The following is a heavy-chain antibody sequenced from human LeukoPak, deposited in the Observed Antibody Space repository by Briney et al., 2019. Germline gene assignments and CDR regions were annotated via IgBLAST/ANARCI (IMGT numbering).Heavy chain of an antibody. CDR2: TYSSGST. Sequence: GGSLRLSCAASGFTVSGNYMSWVRQAPGKGLKWVSFTYSSGSTYYAGSVKGRFTVSRHNSKNTLYLQMNSLRGEDTAVYYCASRYGDYGYGMDVWGQGTTVTVSS. V-gene: IGHV3-53*04. CDR1: GFTVSGNY. CDR3: ASRYGDYGYGMDV. J-gene: IGHJ6*02. D-gene: IGHD4-17*01.